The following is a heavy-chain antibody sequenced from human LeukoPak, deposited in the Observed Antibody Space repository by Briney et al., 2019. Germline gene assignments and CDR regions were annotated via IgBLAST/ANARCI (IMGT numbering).Heavy chain of an antibody. CDR2: IYYSGST. V-gene: IGHV4-30-4*08. J-gene: IGHJ6*03. CDR3: ARANYYDSSGYYRGYYYYYMDV. D-gene: IGHD3-22*01. CDR1: GGSISSGDYY. Sequence: PSETLSLTCTVSGGSISSGDYYWSWIRQPPGKGLEWIGYIYYSGSTYYNPSLKSRVTISVDTSKNQFSLKLSSVTAADTAVYYCARANYYDSSGYYRGYYYYYMDVWGKGTTVTVSS.